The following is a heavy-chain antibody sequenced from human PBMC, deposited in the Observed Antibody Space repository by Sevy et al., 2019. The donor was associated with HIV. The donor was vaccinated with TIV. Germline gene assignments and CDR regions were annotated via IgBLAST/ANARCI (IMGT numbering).Heavy chain of an antibody. D-gene: IGHD3-10*01. CDR1: GFSLSTSGGG. CDR2: IYWDDDT. Sequence: SGPTLVNPTQTLTLTCTFSGFSLSTSGGGVGWIRQPPGKALEWLALIYWDDDTRYSPSLKSRLNITKDTSTNQVVLTMTNMDPVDTATYFCAHRRMVRGVITAPFDYWGQGTLVTVSS. CDR3: AHRRMVRGVITAPFDY. J-gene: IGHJ4*02. V-gene: IGHV2-5*02.